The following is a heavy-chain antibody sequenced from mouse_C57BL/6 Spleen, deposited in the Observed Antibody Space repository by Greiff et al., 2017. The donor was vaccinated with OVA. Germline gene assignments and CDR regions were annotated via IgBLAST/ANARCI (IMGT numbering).Heavy chain of an antibody. CDR3: ARQGIYYYGSSYWWYFDV. Sequence: EVQLVESGGDLVKPGGSLKLSCAASGFTFSSYGMSWVRQTPDKRLEWVATISSGGSYNYYPDSVKGRFTISRDNAKNTLYLQMSSLKSEDTAMYYCARQGIYYYGSSYWWYFDVWGTGTTVTVSS. V-gene: IGHV5-6*01. CDR2: ISSGGSYN. J-gene: IGHJ1*03. CDR1: GFTFSSYG. D-gene: IGHD1-1*01.